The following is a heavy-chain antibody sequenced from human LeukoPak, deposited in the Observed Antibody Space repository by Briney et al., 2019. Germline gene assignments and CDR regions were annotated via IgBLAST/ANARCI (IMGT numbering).Heavy chain of an antibody. CDR1: GYTFTGYY. CDR3: ARGDCSVSGCHGGNWFDP. Sequence: ASVKVSCKASGYTFTGYYIHWVRQAPGQGLEWMGWISPNSGGTKYAQSFQGRVTMTRDTSSNTAHMELSRLRSDDTAVYYCARGDCSVSGCHGGNWFDPWGQGTLVTVSS. D-gene: IGHD2-15*01. J-gene: IGHJ5*02. V-gene: IGHV1-2*02. CDR2: ISPNSGGT.